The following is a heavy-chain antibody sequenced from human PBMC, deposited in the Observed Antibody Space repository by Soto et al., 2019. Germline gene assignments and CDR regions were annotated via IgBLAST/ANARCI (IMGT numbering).Heavy chain of an antibody. V-gene: IGHV3-74*01. Sequence: GSLRLSCAASGFTFSSYWMHWFRQAPGKGLMWVSRINSGGGTTTYADSVKGRFTISRDNAKNTLYLQMNGLRAEDTALYYCARWFTYGNFDYFDYWGQGTQVTVSS. CDR1: GFTFSSYW. J-gene: IGHJ4*02. CDR3: ARWFTYGNFDYFDY. D-gene: IGHD3-10*01. CDR2: INSGGGTT.